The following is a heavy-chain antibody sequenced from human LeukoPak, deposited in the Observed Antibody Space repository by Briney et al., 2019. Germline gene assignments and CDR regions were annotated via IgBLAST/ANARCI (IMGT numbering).Heavy chain of an antibody. D-gene: IGHD3-22*01. CDR1: GGSISSYY. CDR2: IYTSGST. V-gene: IGHV4-4*09. CDR3: ARNFGGNSGGYYYTLDY. J-gene: IGHJ4*02. Sequence: PSETLSLTCTVSGGSISSYYWSWIRQPPGKGLEWIGYIYTSGSTNYNPSLKSRVTIPVDTSKNQFSLKLSSVTAADTAVYYCARNFGGNSGGYYYTLDYWGQGTLVTVSS.